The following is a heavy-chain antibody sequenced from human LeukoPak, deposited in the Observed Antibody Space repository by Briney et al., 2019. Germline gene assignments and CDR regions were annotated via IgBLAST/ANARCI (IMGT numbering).Heavy chain of an antibody. D-gene: IGHD3-16*01. CDR2: ISSSSSYI. J-gene: IGHJ6*02. CDR1: GFTFSSYS. CDR3: ARAGSMITFGGDWGAYYYYGMDV. Sequence: GGSLRLSCSASGFTFSSYSMNWVRQAPGKGLEWVSSISSSSSYIYYADSVKGRFTISRDNAKNSLYLQMNSLRAEGTAVYYCARAGSMITFGGDWGAYYYYGMDVWGQGTTVTVSS. V-gene: IGHV3-21*01.